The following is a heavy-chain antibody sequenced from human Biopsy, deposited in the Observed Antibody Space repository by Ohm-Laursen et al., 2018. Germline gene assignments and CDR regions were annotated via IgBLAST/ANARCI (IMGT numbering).Heavy chain of an antibody. V-gene: IGHV1-18*04. CDR3: ARDRIGGRGDPPDH. CDR1: DYTFYSYG. CDR2: ITADEK. Sequence: SVKVSCKVSDYTFYSYGITWVRRAPGQGLEWMGWITADEKNSAPKFQGKVTMTRDTSTTTVYMELSSLRSEDTAVYYCARDRIGGRGDPPDHWGQGTLVTVSS. J-gene: IGHJ4*02. D-gene: IGHD3-10*01.